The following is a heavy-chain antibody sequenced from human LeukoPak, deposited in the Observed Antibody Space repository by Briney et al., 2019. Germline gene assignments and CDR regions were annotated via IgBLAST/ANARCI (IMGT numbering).Heavy chain of an antibody. V-gene: IGHV3-48*03. D-gene: IGHD1-26*01. CDR2: IGSSGTTI. CDR1: GFIFSLYE. Sequence: GGSLRLSCSASGFIFSLYEMNWVRQAPGKGLEWVSYIGSSGTTIHYADSVKGRFTVSRDNAKNSLYLQMNSLRAEETAVYYCARWGSYYYGRGQGTLVTVSS. J-gene: IGHJ4*02. CDR3: ARWGSYYYG.